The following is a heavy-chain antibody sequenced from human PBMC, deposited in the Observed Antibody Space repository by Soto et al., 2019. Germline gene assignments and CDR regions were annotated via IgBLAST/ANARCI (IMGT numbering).Heavy chain of an antibody. CDR2: TSDTGST. J-gene: IGHJ4*02. D-gene: IGHD2-2*02. CDR3: AKADCSSASCYTIDY. V-gene: IGHV3-23*01. Sequence: LRLSCTASGFTFSSYAMSWVRQAPGKGLEWVSTTSDTGSTSYAGSVEGRFTVSRDNSRNTLYLQMNSLRAEDTAVYSCAKADCSSASCYTIDYWGQGTLVTVSS. CDR1: GFTFSSYA.